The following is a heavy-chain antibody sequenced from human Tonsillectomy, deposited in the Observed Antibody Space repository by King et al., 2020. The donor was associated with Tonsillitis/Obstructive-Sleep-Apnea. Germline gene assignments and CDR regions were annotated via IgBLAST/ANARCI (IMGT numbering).Heavy chain of an antibody. CDR1: GYSFTSYW. J-gene: IGHJ4*02. D-gene: IGHD5-12*01. V-gene: IGHV5-51*01. CDR3: ARRGRQYSGYDSHFDY. Sequence: KLVQSGAEVKKPGESLKISCKGSGYSFTSYWIGWARQMPGKGLEWMGIIYPDDSDTRYSPSFQGQVTISADKSISTAYLQWSSLTASDTAMYYCARRGRQYSGYDSHFDYWGQGTLVTVSS. CDR2: IYPDDSDT.